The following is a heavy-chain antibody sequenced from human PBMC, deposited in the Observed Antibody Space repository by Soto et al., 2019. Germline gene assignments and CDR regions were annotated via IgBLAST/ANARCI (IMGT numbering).Heavy chain of an antibody. CDR2: IKSKTDGGTT. V-gene: IGHV3-15*01. D-gene: IGHD3-3*01. J-gene: IGHJ3*02. Sequence: GGSLRLSCAASGFTFSNAWMSWVRQAPGKGLEWVGRIKSKTDGGTTDYAAPVKGRFTISRDDSKNTLYLQMNSLKTEDTAVYYCTTGDQLRFLEWRIDAFDIWGQGTMVTVSS. CDR3: TTGDQLRFLEWRIDAFDI. CDR1: GFTFSNAW.